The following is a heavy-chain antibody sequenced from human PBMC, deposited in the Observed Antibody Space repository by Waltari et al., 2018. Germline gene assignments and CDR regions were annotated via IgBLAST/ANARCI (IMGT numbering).Heavy chain of an antibody. CDR2: INPNSGGT. J-gene: IGHJ4*02. Sequence: QVQLVQSGAEVKKPGASVKVSCKASGYTFTGYYMHWVRQAPGQGLEWMGRINPNSGGTNYAQKFQGRVTMTRDTSISTAYMELSRLRSDDTAVYYCARYYYDSSGLYYFDYWGQGTLVTVSS. V-gene: IGHV1-2*06. CDR1: GYTFTGYY. CDR3: ARYYYDSSGLYYFDY. D-gene: IGHD3-22*01.